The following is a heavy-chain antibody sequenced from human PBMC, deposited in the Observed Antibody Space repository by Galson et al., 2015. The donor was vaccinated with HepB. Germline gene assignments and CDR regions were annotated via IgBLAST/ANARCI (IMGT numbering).Heavy chain of an antibody. CDR2: ISSGGGST. J-gene: IGHJ4*02. CDR3: ARRYCSGGSCYFFDY. D-gene: IGHD2-15*01. V-gene: IGHV3-23*01. Sequence: SLRLSCAASGFTFNNYAMTWVRQAPGKGLDWVSAISSGGGSTDYADSVKGRFTISRDNSENTLYLQLNSQRTEDTAVYYCARRYCSGGSCYFFDYWGQGTLVTVSS. CDR1: GFTFNNYA.